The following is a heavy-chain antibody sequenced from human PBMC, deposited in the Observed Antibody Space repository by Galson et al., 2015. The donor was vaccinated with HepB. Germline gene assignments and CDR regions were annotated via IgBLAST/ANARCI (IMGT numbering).Heavy chain of an antibody. CDR1: GFTFSSYG. CDR2: ISYDGSNK. V-gene: IGHV3-30*18. J-gene: IGHJ4*02. D-gene: IGHD3-22*01. Sequence: SLRLSCAASGFTFSSYGMHWVRQAPGKGLEWVAVISYDGSNKYYADSVKGRFTISRDNSKNTLYLQMNSLRAEDTAVYYCAKQSDYYDSSGIFGALIDYWGQGTLVTVSS. CDR3: AKQSDYYDSSGIFGALIDY.